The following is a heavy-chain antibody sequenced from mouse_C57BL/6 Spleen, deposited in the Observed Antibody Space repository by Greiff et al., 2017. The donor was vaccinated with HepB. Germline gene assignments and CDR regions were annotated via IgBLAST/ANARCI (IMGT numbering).Heavy chain of an antibody. D-gene: IGHD3-2*02. CDR1: GYAFSSSW. V-gene: IGHV1-82*01. Sequence: VQLQQSGPELVKPGASVKISCKASGYAFSSSWMNWVKQRPGKGLEWIGRIYPGDGDTNYNGKFKGKATLTADKSSSTAYMQLSGLTSEDSAVYFCARSEGAQVTFDYWGQGTTLTVSS. CDR2: IYPGDGDT. J-gene: IGHJ2*01. CDR3: ARSEGAQVTFDY.